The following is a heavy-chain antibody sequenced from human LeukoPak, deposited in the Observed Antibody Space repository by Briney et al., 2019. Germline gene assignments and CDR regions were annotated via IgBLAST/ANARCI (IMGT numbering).Heavy chain of an antibody. CDR2: IKEDGSQK. CDR3: AMGSSIAN. J-gene: IGHJ4*02. V-gene: IGHV3-7*01. D-gene: IGHD2-2*01. CDR1: GFSFSSYW. Sequence: GGSLRLSCAASGFSFSSYWMSWVRQAPGKGLEWVANIKEDGSQKYYVDSVKGRFTISRDNAKNSLYLQMSSLGAEDTAVYYCAMGSSIANWGQGFLVTVSS.